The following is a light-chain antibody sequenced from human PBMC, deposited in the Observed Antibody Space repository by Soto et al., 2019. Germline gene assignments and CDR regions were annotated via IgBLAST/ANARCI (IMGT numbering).Light chain of an antibody. CDR3: QQYNSYSFT. CDR1: QSISSW. CDR2: DAS. Sequence: DIQMTQSPSTLSASVGDRVTITCRASQSISSWLAWYQQKPGKAPKLLIYDASSLESGVPSRFSGSGSGTEFTLTISCLQPDDFATYYCQQYNSYSFTFGPGTKVDI. V-gene: IGKV1-5*01. J-gene: IGKJ3*01.